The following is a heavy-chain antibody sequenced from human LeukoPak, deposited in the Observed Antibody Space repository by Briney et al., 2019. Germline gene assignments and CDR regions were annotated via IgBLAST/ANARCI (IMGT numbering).Heavy chain of an antibody. D-gene: IGHD5-24*01. Sequence: SETLSLTCTVSGDSTSSYYWSWIRQPPGKGLEWIGYIYYRGNTNYNPSLRSRVTISVDTSKNQFSLKLTSVTAADTAVYYCARGRQDDSTYRPFDYWGQGILVTVSS. J-gene: IGHJ4*02. CDR2: IYYRGNT. V-gene: IGHV4-59*01. CDR1: GDSTSSYY. CDR3: ARGRQDDSTYRPFDY.